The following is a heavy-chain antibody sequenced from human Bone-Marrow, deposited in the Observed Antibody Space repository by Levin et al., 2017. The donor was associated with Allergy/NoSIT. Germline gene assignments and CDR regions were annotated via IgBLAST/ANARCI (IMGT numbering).Heavy chain of an antibody. CDR2: ISNSGST. D-gene: IGHD3-9*01. V-gene: IGHV4-59*01. CDR1: GGSISSYY. CDR3: ASLVRLPYYDILSGRGTYSYYYYMDV. Sequence: PSETLSLTCSVSGGSISSYYWTWVRQPPGKGLEWIGYISNSGSTNYNPSLKSRVTISVDTSKNQLSLKLSSVTAADTAVYYCASLVRLPYYDILSGRGTYSYYYYMDVWGKGTTVIVSS. J-gene: IGHJ6*03.